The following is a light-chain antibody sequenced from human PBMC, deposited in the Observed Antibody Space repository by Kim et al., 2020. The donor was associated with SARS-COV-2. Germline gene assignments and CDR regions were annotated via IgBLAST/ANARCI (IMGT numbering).Light chain of an antibody. CDR1: QSINAW. CDR3: QQYNTYSGT. CDR2: DAS. V-gene: IGKV1-5*01. Sequence: GDRVTITCRASQSINAWLAWYQQKPGKAPKLLIYDASSLESGVPSRFSGSGSGTEFTLTIRSLQPDDFATYYCQQYNTYSGTFGQGTKV. J-gene: IGKJ1*01.